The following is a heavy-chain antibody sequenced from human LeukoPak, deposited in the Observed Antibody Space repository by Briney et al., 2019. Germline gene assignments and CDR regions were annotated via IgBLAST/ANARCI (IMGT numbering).Heavy chain of an antibody. CDR3: ATVGRTSTGTPVAFDI. D-gene: IGHD1-1*01. CDR2: MNPNSGNT. CDR1: GYTFTSYD. V-gene: IGHV1-8*01. Sequence: ASVKVSCKASGYTFTSYDINWVRQATGQGLEWMGWMNPNSGNTGYAQKFQGRVTMTRNTSISTAYMELSSLRSEDTAVYYCATVGRTSTGTPVAFDIWGQGTMVTVSS. J-gene: IGHJ3*02.